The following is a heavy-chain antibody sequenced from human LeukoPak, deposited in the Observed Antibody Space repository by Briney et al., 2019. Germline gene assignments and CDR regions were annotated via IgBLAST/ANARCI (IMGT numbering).Heavy chain of an antibody. CDR2: IYYSGST. CDR1: GGSISSSSYY. CDR3: ARPPSGVAYDFWSGYYGGGYYYYGMDV. D-gene: IGHD3-3*01. J-gene: IGHJ6*02. V-gene: IGHV4-39*01. Sequence: SETLSLTCTVSGGSISSSSYYWGWIRQPPGKGLEWIGSIYYSGSTYYNPSLKSRVTISVDTSKNQFSLKLSSVTAADTAVYYCARPPSGVAYDFWSGYYGGGYYYYGMDVWGQGTTVTVSS.